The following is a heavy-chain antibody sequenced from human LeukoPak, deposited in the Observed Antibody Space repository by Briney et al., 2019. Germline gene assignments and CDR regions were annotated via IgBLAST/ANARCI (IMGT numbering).Heavy chain of an antibody. D-gene: IGHD3-16*02. CDR2: ISGSGGST. CDR1: GFTFSSYA. J-gene: IGHJ6*03. Sequence: GGSLRLSCAASGFTFSSYAMSWVRQAPGKGLEWVSAISGSGGSTYYADSVKGRFTISRDNSKNTLYLQMNSLRAEDTAVYYCARRSYRGVIGLYYYYYMDVWGKGTPVTVSS. V-gene: IGHV3-23*01. CDR3: ARRSYRGVIGLYYYYYMDV.